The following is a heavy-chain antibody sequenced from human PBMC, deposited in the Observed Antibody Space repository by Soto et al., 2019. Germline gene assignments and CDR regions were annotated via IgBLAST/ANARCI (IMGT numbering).Heavy chain of an antibody. J-gene: IGHJ5*02. CDR1: GCSISSGGYS. Sequence: SETLSLTCTVSGCSISSGGYSWSWIRQPPGKGLEWIGYIYHSGSTYYNPSLKSRVTISVDTSKNQFSLKLSSVTAADAAVYYCARGENWFDPWGQGTLVTVSS. CDR2: IYHSGST. V-gene: IGHV4-30-2*05. CDR3: ARGENWFDP. D-gene: IGHD1-26*01.